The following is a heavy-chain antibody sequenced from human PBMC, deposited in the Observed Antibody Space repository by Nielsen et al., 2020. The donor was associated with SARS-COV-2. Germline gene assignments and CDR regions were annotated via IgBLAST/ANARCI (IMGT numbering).Heavy chain of an antibody. CDR1: GFTFSSYA. CDR2: ISGSGGST. D-gene: IGHD3-9*01. V-gene: IGHV3-23*01. CDR3: AKDHDILTGYLYYYYYYGMDV. Sequence: GSLRLSCAASGFTFSSYAMSWVRQAPGKGLEWVSAISGSGGSTYYADSVKGRFTISRDNSKNTLYLQMNSLRAEDTAVYYCAKDHDILTGYLYYYYYYGMDVWGQGTTVTVSS. J-gene: IGHJ6*02.